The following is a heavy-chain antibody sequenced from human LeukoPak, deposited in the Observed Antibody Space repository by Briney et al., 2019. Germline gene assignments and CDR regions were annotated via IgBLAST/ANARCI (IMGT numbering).Heavy chain of an antibody. CDR1: GGSISSSSYY. Sequence: PSETLSLTCTVSGGSISSSSYYWSWIRQPAGKGLEWIGRIYTSGSTNYNPSLKSRVTISVDTSKNQFSLKLSSVTAADTAVYYCAREYCTNGVCPYYYYYYMDVWGKGTTVTVSS. V-gene: IGHV4-61*02. CDR2: IYTSGST. J-gene: IGHJ6*03. CDR3: AREYCTNGVCPYYYYYYMDV. D-gene: IGHD2-8*01.